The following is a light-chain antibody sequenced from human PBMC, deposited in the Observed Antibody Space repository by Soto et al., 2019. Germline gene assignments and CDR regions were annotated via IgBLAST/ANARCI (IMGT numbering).Light chain of an antibody. Sequence: QPVLTQPPSASGSPGQSVTISCTGTSSDIGDYAYVSWYQQHPGKAPKLIISEVTKRPSGVPDRFSGSKSGNTASLTVSGLHTEDEADYYCSSYAASNSVIFGGGTKVTVL. CDR3: SSYAASNSVI. V-gene: IGLV2-8*01. J-gene: IGLJ2*01. CDR1: SSDIGDYAY. CDR2: EVT.